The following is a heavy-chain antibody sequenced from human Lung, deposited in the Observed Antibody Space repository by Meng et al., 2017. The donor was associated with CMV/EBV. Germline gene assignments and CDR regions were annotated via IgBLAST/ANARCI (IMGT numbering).Heavy chain of an antibody. Sequence: VEVQGSGPGLVKPSGTLSLPVGVSGVPISSNIRWTWVRQPPGKGLEWIGDIDDSGSTNYNPSLNSRISISLDKSKNHFSLKVNSVTAADTAVYYCARGKQDAWELLAYWGQGALVTVSS. CDR1: GVPISSNIR. D-gene: IGHD1-26*01. J-gene: IGHJ4*02. V-gene: IGHV4-4*02. CDR3: ARGKQDAWELLAY. CDR2: IDDSGST.